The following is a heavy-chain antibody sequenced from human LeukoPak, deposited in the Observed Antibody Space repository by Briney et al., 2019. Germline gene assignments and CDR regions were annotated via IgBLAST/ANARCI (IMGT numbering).Heavy chain of an antibody. D-gene: IGHD6-6*01. J-gene: IGHJ5*02. V-gene: IGHV3-21*04. Sequence: GGSLRLSCAASGFTFSSYSMNWVRQAPGKGLEWVSSISSSSSYIYYADSVKGRFTISRDNSKNTLYLQMNSLRAEDTAVYYCAKRAIAARPRDWFDPWGQGTLVTVSS. CDR3: AKRAIAARPRDWFDP. CDR2: ISSSSSYI. CDR1: GFTFSSYS.